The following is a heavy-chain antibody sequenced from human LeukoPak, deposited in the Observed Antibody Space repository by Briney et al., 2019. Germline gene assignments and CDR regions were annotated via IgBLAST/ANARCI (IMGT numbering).Heavy chain of an antibody. Sequence: SVKVSCKASGYTFTSYGTSWVRQAPGHGREGMGWISAYNGNTNYAQKRQGRVTMTTDTSTSTAYMVLRSVRSDDTAVYYCARGWYDTSGYYYGIDDYYYYMDVWGKGTTVTVSS. V-gene: IGHV1-18*01. CDR1: GYTFTSYG. CDR3: ARGWYDTSGYYYGIDDYYYYMDV. CDR2: ISAYNGNT. D-gene: IGHD3-22*01. J-gene: IGHJ6*03.